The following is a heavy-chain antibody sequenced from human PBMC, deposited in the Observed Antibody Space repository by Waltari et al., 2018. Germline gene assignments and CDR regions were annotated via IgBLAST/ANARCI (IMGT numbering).Heavy chain of an antibody. CDR1: GGSFSGYY. CDR2: INHSGST. J-gene: IGHJ4*02. V-gene: IGHV4-34*01. D-gene: IGHD6-19*01. Sequence: QVQLQQWGAGLLKPSETLSLTCAVYGGSFSGYYWSWIRQPPGKGLEWIGEINHSGSTNYIPSLKGRVTISVDTSKNQFSLKLSSVTAADTAVYYCARRQWLRPFDYWGQGTLVTVSS. CDR3: ARRQWLRPFDY.